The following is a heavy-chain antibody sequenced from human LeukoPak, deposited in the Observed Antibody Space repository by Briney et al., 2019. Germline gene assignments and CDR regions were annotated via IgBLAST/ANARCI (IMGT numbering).Heavy chain of an antibody. CDR2: ISGSGGST. CDR1: GFTFSSYA. D-gene: IGHD5-12*01. Sequence: PGGSLRLSCAASGFTFSSYAMSWVRQAPGKGLEWVSAISGSGGSTYYADSVKGRFTISRDSSKNTLYLQMNSLRAEDTAVYYCAKGGSSPSNYYYYGMDVWGQGTTVTVSS. J-gene: IGHJ6*02. CDR3: AKGGSSPSNYYYYGMDV. V-gene: IGHV3-23*01.